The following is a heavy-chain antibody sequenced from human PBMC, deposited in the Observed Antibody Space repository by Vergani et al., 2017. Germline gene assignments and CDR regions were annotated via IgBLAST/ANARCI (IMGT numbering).Heavy chain of an antibody. D-gene: IGHD2-2*01. V-gene: IGHV1-18*04. J-gene: IGHJ6*02. Sequence: QVQLVQSGAEVKKPGASVKVSCKASGYTFTSYGISWVRQAPAQGLEWMGWISAYNGNTNYAQKLQGRVTMTTDTSTSTAYMELRSLRSDDTAVYYCARDPDIVVVPAAPYYYYYYGMDVWGQGTTVTVSS. CDR2: ISAYNGNT. CDR1: GYTFTSYG. CDR3: ARDPDIVVVPAAPYYYYYYGMDV.